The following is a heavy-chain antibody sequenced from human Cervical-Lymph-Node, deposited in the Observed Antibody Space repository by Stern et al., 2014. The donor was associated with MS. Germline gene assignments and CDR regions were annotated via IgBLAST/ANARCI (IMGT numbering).Heavy chain of an antibody. Sequence: QVQLQESGPGLVKPSQTLSLTCAVSGGSISSGEYYWSWLRQSPGKGLEWIGYLPYSGTTYYNPSLKSRVTISVDTSKNQFSLKLSSVTAADTAVYYCSRDADAYSLVFGYWGRGTLVTVSS. CDR2: LPYSGTT. V-gene: IGHV4-30-4*01. CDR3: SRDADAYSLVFGY. D-gene: IGHD5-24*01. CDR1: GGSISSGEYY. J-gene: IGHJ4*02.